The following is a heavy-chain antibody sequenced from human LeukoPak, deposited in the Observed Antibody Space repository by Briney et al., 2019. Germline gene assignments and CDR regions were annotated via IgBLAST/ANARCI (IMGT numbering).Heavy chain of an antibody. CDR3: ARVRTSPTYYYYYYMDV. J-gene: IGHJ6*03. Sequence: ASVTVSCKASGYTFTGYYMHWVRQAPGQGLEWMGWINPNSGGTNYAHKFQGRVTMTRDTSISTAYMELSRLRSDDTAVYYCARVRTSPTYYYYYYMDVWGKGTTVTVSS. CDR2: INPNSGGT. D-gene: IGHD1-1*01. CDR1: GYTFTGYY. V-gene: IGHV1-2*02.